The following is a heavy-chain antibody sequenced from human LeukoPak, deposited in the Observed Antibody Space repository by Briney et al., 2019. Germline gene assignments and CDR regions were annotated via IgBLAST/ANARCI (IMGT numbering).Heavy chain of an antibody. CDR2: ISGSGGST. J-gene: IGHJ4*02. CDR1: GFTFSSYA. D-gene: IGHD5-18*01. CDR3: AKDDRIQTRRYSYNY. V-gene: IGHV3-23*01. Sequence: GGSLRLSCAASGFTFSSYAMSWVRQAPGKGLEWVSVISGSGGSTSYADSVKGRFTISRDNSMNTLYLQMNSLRAEDTAVYYCAKDDRIQTRRYSYNYWGQGTPVTVSS.